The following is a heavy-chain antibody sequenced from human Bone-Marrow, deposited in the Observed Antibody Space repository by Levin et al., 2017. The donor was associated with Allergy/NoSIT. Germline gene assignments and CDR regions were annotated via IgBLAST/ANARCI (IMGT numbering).Heavy chain of an antibody. CDR3: AKDSRDGQKRVVFDY. V-gene: IGHV3-30*18. Sequence: GESLKISCAASGFTFSSYGMHWVRQAPGKGLEWVAVISYDGSNKYYADSVKGRFTISRDNSKNTLYLQMNSLRAEDTAVYYCAKDSRDGQKRVVFDYWGQGTLVTVSS. CDR2: ISYDGSNK. D-gene: IGHD5-24*01. CDR1: GFTFSSYG. J-gene: IGHJ4*02.